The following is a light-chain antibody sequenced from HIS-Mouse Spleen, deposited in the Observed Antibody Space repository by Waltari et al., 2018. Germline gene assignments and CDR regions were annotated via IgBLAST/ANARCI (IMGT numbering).Light chain of an antibody. Sequence: QAVLTQPSSLSASPGASASLTCTLRSGINVGTYRIYWYQQKPGSPPQYLLRYKSDSDKQQGLGVPGGFSGAKDASANAGILLISGLQSEDEADYYCMIWHSSASWVFGGGTKLTVL. CDR2: YKSDSDK. CDR1: SGINVGTYR. V-gene: IGLV5-45*02. J-gene: IGLJ3*02. CDR3: MIWHSSASWV.